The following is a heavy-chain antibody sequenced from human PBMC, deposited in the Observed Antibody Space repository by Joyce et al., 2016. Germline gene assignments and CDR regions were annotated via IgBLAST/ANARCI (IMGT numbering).Heavy chain of an antibody. V-gene: IGHV1-69*01. CDR3: ARETIVTGTSYMDF. CDR1: GGTFTDHA. D-gene: IGHD1-20*01. CDR2: VISAFGTA. Sequence: QVQLVQSGAEVKKPGTSVRVSCKASGGTFTDHAIKWMRQAPGQGLEWVGGVISAFGTATYAQKFQGRVTITADVSTSTAYMEMNSLTSNDTAVFYCARETIVTGTSYMDFWGQGTLVIVSS. J-gene: IGHJ4*02.